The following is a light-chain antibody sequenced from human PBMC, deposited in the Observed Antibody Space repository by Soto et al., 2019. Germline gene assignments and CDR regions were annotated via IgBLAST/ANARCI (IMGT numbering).Light chain of an antibody. Sequence: QLVLTQPPSASGTPGQRVTISCSGSSSSIGSNYVYWYQQLPGTAPKLLIYSNNQRPSGVPDRFSGSKSGTSASLAISGLRSKDEADYYCAAWDDSLSGRVFGTGTKLTVL. CDR2: SNN. V-gene: IGLV1-47*02. J-gene: IGLJ1*01. CDR3: AAWDDSLSGRV. CDR1: SSSIGSNY.